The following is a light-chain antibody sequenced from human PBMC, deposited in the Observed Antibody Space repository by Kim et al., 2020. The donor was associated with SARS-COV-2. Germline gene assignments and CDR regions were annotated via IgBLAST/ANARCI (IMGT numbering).Light chain of an antibody. Sequence: KTGTISCTRSSGSIASNSVQWYQQRPGSAPTTGIYEDYQRPAGVPDRFSGSIDSSSNSASLTISGLKTGDEADYYCQSYDSSNHWVFGGGTQLTVL. V-gene: IGLV6-57*03. CDR1: SGSIASNS. CDR3: QSYDSSNHWV. J-gene: IGLJ3*02. CDR2: EDY.